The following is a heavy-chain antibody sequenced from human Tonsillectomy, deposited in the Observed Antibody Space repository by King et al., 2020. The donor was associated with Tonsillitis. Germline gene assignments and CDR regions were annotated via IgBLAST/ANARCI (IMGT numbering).Heavy chain of an antibody. CDR2: IYYSGST. CDR3: ARDWDFYGSSEGHAFEI. Sequence: VQLQESGPGLVKPSETLSLTCTVSGGSISSYYWSWIRQPPGKGLEWIGYIYYSGSTNYNPSLKSRLTISVETSKNQFSLSLSSVTAAGTAVYCFARDWDFYGSSEGHAFEIWGQGTMVTVSS. V-gene: IGHV4-59*01. D-gene: IGHD3-22*01. CDR1: GGSISSYY. J-gene: IGHJ3*02.